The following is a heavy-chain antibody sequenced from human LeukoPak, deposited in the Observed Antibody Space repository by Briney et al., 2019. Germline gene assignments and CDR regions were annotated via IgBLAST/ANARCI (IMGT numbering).Heavy chain of an antibody. V-gene: IGHV4-39*01. CDR2: IYYSGTT. CDR1: GGSTRSSAYY. CDR3: ASGPHDYFGD. Sequence: SETLSLTCTVSGGSTRSSAYYWYWIRQPPGKGLEWIGSIYYSGTTHYNTSLKSRVTISVDTSTNQFSLKVSSVTAADKAVYYCASGPHDYFGDCSQATLVTVSP. J-gene: IGHJ4*02.